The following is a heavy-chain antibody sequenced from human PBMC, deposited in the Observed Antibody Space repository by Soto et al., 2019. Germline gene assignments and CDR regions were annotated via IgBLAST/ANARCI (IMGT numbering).Heavy chain of an antibody. D-gene: IGHD3-22*01. Sequence: GGSLRLSCAASGFTFSSYWMSWVRQAPGKGLEWVANIKQDGSEKYYVDSVKGRFTISRDNAKNSLYLQMNSLRAEDTAVYYCARDLWLIVALGAFDIWGQGTMVTVSS. CDR1: GFTFSSYW. V-gene: IGHV3-7*01. CDR2: IKQDGSEK. CDR3: ARDLWLIVALGAFDI. J-gene: IGHJ3*02.